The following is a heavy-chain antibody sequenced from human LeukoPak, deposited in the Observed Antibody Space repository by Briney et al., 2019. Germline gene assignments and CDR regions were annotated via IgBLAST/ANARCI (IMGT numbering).Heavy chain of an antibody. Sequence: ASVKVSCKASGYTFTSYGISWVRQAPRQGLEWMGWISAYNGNTNYAQKLQGRVTMTTDTSTSTAYMELRSLRSDDTAVYYCARDLYYYDSSGSPNWFDPWGQGTLVTVSS. V-gene: IGHV1-18*01. J-gene: IGHJ5*02. CDR1: GYTFTSYG. CDR2: ISAYNGNT. D-gene: IGHD3-22*01. CDR3: ARDLYYYDSSGSPNWFDP.